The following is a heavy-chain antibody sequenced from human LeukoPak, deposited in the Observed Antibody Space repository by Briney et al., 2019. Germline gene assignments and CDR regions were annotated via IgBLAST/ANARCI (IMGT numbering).Heavy chain of an antibody. D-gene: IGHD4-17*01. Sequence: GASVKVSCKASGGTFSSYAISWVRQAPGQGLEWMGWMNPNSGNTGYAQKFQGRVTMTRNTSISTAYMELSSLRSEDTAVYYCARAGMADGDWGQGTMVTVSS. CDR3: ARAGMADGD. CDR2: MNPNSGNT. J-gene: IGHJ3*01. V-gene: IGHV1-8*02. CDR1: GGTFSSYA.